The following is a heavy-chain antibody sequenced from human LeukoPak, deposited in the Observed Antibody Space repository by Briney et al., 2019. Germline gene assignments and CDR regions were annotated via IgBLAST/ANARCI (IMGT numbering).Heavy chain of an antibody. Sequence: GESLKISCKGSGYSFFSYWLVWVRQMPGKGLEWMGTIHPGDYDTRYSPSFQGQVTMSADKSINTAYLQWSSLRVLVNAMFYCASRRWSYLAAFVIWGQGTMVSVCS. CDR3: ASRRWSYLAAFVI. J-gene: IGHJ3*02. D-gene: IGHD3-10*01. CDR2: IHPGDYDT. V-gene: IGHV5-51*01. CDR1: GYSFFSYW.